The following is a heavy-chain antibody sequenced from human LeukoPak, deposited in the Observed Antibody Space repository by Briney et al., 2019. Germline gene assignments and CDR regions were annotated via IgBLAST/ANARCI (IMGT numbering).Heavy chain of an antibody. CDR1: GGSISTYY. CDR3: ARVALLPAATDY. J-gene: IGHJ4*02. D-gene: IGHD2-2*01. V-gene: IGHV4-59*12. Sequence: SETLSLTCTVSGGSISTYYWSWIRQPPGKGLEWVGYISHRGRTYYTPSLKSRVTISVDKSKNQFSLKLSSVTAADSAVYYCARVALLPAATDYWGQGTLVTVSS. CDR2: ISHRGRT.